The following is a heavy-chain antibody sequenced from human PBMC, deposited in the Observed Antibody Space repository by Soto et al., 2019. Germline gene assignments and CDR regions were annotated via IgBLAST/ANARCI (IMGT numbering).Heavy chain of an antibody. Sequence: GASVKVSCKASGYTFTGYYMHWVRQAPGQGLEWMGWINPNSGGTNYAQKFQGWVTMTRDTSISTAYMELSRLRSDDTAVYYCARAPIAAAGSYYYYYYMDVWGKGTTVTVSS. J-gene: IGHJ6*03. V-gene: IGHV1-2*04. D-gene: IGHD6-13*01. CDR2: INPNSGGT. CDR1: GYTFTGYY. CDR3: ARAPIAAAGSYYYYYYMDV.